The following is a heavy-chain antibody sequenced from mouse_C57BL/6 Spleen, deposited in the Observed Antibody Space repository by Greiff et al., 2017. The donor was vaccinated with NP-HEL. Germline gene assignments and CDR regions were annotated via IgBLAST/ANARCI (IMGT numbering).Heavy chain of an antibody. CDR3: ARGYYGLVGV. Sequence: DVQLVESGGGLVKPGGSLKLSCAASGFTFSDYGMHWVRQAPEKGLEWVAYISSGSSTIYYADTVKGRFTISRDNAKNTLFLQMTSLRSEDTAMYYCARGYYGLVGVWGTGTTVTVSS. D-gene: IGHD1-1*01. J-gene: IGHJ1*03. CDR1: GFTFSDYG. CDR2: ISSGSSTI. V-gene: IGHV5-17*01.